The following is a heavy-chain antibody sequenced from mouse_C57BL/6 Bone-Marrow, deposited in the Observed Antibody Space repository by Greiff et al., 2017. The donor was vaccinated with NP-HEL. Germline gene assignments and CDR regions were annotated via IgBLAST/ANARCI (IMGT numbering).Heavy chain of an antibody. CDR1: GFTIKDDY. D-gene: IGHD1-1*01. V-gene: IGHV14-4*01. Sequence: EVKLMESGAELVRPGASVKLSCTASGFTIKDDYMHWVKQRPEQGLEWIGWIDPENGDTEYASKFQGKATITADTSSNTAYLQLSSLTSEDTAVYYCTTAFITTVVAHWGKGTTLTVSS. CDR2: IDPENGDT. CDR3: TTAFITTVVAH. J-gene: IGHJ2*01.